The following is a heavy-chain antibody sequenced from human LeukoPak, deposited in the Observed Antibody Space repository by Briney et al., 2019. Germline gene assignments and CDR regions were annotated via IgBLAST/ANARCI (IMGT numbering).Heavy chain of an antibody. J-gene: IGHJ4*02. V-gene: IGHV1-8*01. Sequence: ASVKVSCKASGYTFTSYDINWVRQATGQGLEWMGWMNPNSGNTGYAQKFQGRVTMTRNTSISTAYMELSTLRSEDTAVYYCARDLTGMTATYDYWGQGTLVTVSS. D-gene: IGHD5-18*01. CDR2: MNPNSGNT. CDR3: ARDLTGMTATYDY. CDR1: GYTFTSYD.